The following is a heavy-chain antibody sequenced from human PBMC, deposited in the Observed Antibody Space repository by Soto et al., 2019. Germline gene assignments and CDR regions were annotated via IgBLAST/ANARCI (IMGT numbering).Heavy chain of an antibody. Sequence: PSDTLXLTCAVSGGSISSFGYSWSWIRQPPGKGLEWIGYIYHSGSTYYNPSLKSRVTISVDRSKNQFSLKLSSVTAADTAVYYCAAGGGLPRYYWGQGTLVTVSS. J-gene: IGHJ4*02. V-gene: IGHV4-30-2*01. CDR1: GGSISSFGYS. D-gene: IGHD5-12*01. CDR2: IYHSGST. CDR3: AAGGGLPRYY.